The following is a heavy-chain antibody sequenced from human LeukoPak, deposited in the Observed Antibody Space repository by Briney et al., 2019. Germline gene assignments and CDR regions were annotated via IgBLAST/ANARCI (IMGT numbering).Heavy chain of an antibody. J-gene: IGHJ4*02. CDR3: ARGGYYDSSGQGHVHFDY. V-gene: IGHV1-8*01. Sequence: ASVKVSCKASGYTFTSYDINWVRQATGQGLEWMGWMNPNSGNTGYAQKFQGRVTMTRNTSISTAYMELSSLRSEDTAVYYCARGGYYDSSGQGHVHFDYWGQGTLVTVSS. CDR1: GYTFTSYD. D-gene: IGHD3-22*01. CDR2: MNPNSGNT.